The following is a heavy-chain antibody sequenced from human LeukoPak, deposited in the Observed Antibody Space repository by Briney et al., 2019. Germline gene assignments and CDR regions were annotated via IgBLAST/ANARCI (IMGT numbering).Heavy chain of an antibody. Sequence: SCAASCFIFNSCAMIWDCQAPGKGQQGGSTVSGSGGTTYYADSVKGGFPRPRDNSKTTLYLQMNSLRAEDTALYYCAKDRFSSRWFDASYICGEGTLVTVSS. V-gene: IGHV3-23*01. CDR3: AKDRFSSRWFDASYI. D-gene: IGHD6-13*01. J-gene: IGHJ3*02. CDR1: CFIFNSCA. CDR2: VSGSGGTT.